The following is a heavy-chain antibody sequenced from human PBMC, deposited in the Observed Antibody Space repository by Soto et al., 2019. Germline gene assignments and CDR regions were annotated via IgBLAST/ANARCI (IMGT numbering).Heavy chain of an antibody. CDR1: GFTFSSYS. CDR2: ISSSSSYI. Sequence: EVQLVESGGGLVKPGGSLRLSCAASGFTFSSYSMNWVRQAPGKGLEWVSSISSSSSYIYYADSVKGRFTISRDNAKNSLYLQMNSLSAEDTAVYYCARQGAIAAAGTRNYGMDVWGQGTTVTVSS. CDR3: ARQGAIAAAGTRNYGMDV. J-gene: IGHJ6*02. V-gene: IGHV3-21*01. D-gene: IGHD6-13*01.